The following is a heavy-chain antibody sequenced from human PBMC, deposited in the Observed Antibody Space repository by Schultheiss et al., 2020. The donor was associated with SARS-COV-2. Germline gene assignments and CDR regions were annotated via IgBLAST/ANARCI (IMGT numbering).Heavy chain of an antibody. CDR1: GGSFSGYY. Sequence: GSLRLSCAVYGGSFSGYYWSWIRQPPGKGLEWIGYIYYSGSTNYNPSLKSRVTISVDTSKNQFSLKLSSVTAADTAVYYCARHGRGSNWFDPWGQGTLVTVSS. CDR3: ARHGRGSNWFDP. D-gene: IGHD1-26*01. CDR2: IYYSGST. J-gene: IGHJ5*02. V-gene: IGHV4-59*08.